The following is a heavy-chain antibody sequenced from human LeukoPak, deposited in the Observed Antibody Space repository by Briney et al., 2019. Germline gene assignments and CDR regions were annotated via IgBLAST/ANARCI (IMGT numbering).Heavy chain of an antibody. Sequence: GGSLRLSCAASGFTFSNYAMSWVRQAPGKGLEWVSAISGSGGSTYYADSVKGRFTISRDNSKNTLYLQMNSLRAEDTAVYYCAKGFIVVVITNYFDYWGQGTLVTVSS. CDR3: AKGFIVVVITNYFDY. D-gene: IGHD3-22*01. CDR2: ISGSGGST. CDR1: GFTFSNYA. V-gene: IGHV3-23*01. J-gene: IGHJ4*02.